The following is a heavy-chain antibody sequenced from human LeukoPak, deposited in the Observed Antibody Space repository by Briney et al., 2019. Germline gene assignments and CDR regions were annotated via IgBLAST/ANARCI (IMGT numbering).Heavy chain of an antibody. V-gene: IGHV1-8*01. D-gene: IGHD3-3*01. Sequence: ASLRVSCEASGYTFTSYDINWVGQATGQGREWMGWMDPNSGNAGYAQKFQGRVTMTRNTSIRTAYMERSSLRSEDTAVYYCARVLNYDFWRGLYYWGQGTQVTVSS. CDR2: MDPNSGNA. J-gene: IGHJ4*02. CDR3: ARVLNYDFWRGLYY. CDR1: GYTFTSYD.